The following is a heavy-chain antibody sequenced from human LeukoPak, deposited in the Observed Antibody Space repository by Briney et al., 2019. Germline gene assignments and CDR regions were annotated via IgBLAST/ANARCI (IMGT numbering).Heavy chain of an antibody. D-gene: IGHD1-26*01. CDR1: GDSISSSNYF. CDR3: VKHVSGTYYRFDY. V-gene: IGHV4-39*01. J-gene: IGHJ4*02. CDR2: LSSGGTT. Sequence: SETLSLTCTVSGDSISSSNYFWGWIRQPPGKGLDWIVSLSSGGTTYYNGSLKSRVTVSVDTSKSQFSLKLNSVTAADTAVYYCVKHVSGTYYRFDYWGQGTLVTVSS.